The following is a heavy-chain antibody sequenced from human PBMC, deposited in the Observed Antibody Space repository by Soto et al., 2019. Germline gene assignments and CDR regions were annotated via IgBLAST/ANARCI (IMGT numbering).Heavy chain of an antibody. D-gene: IGHD6-13*01. CDR2: ISYRGST. Sequence: WETLSLTCTVSAVSITTSYWSCIRHPLGKALEWIGYISYRGSTNYNPSLKSRLTISIDTSKSQISLKLTSMTTADTAVYYCASSGIAGSEVTTWFDPWGQGTLGTVSS. CDR3: ASSGIAGSEVTTWFDP. J-gene: IGHJ5*02. V-gene: IGHV4-59*01. CDR1: AVSITTSY.